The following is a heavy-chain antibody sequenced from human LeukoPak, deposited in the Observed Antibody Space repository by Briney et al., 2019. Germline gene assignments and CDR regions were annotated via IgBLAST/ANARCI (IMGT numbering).Heavy chain of an antibody. CDR3: ARTRYYYGSGSYIPLNWFDP. D-gene: IGHD3-10*01. V-gene: IGHV1-69*13. CDR2: IIPIFGTA. CDR1: GGTFSSYA. Sequence: SAKVSCKASGGTFSSYAISWVRQAPGQGLEWMGGIIPIFGTANYAQKFQGRVTITADESTSTAYMELSSLRSEDTAVYYCARTRYYYGSGSYIPLNWFDPWGQGTLVTVSS. J-gene: IGHJ5*02.